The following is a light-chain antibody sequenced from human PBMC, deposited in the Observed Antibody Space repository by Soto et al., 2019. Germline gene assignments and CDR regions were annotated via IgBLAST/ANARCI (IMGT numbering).Light chain of an antibody. CDR1: QSVTSF. Sequence: EIVLTQSPATLSLSPGERATLSCRARQSVTSFLAWYQQKPGQAPRLLIYDVSKRATGIPARFSGSGSGTDFTLTISSLEPEDFAVYYCQQRINWPLTFGGGTKVEI. CDR2: DVS. V-gene: IGKV3-11*01. J-gene: IGKJ4*01. CDR3: QQRINWPLT.